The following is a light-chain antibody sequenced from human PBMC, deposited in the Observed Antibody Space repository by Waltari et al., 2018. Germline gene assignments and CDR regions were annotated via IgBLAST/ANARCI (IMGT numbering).Light chain of an antibody. CDR3: QQYDNLFT. V-gene: IGKV1-33*01. J-gene: IGKJ3*01. CDR2: DAS. Sequence: DIQMTQSPSSLSASVGDRVTITCQASQDISNYLNWYQQKPGKAPKLLIYDASNLETGVPSRFSGSGSGTDFTFTISSLQPEDIATYYRQQYDNLFTFGPGTKVDMK. CDR1: QDISNY.